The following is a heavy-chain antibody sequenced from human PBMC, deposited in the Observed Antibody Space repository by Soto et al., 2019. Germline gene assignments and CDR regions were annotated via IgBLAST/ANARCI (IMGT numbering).Heavy chain of an antibody. CDR2: IIPIFGTT. D-gene: IGHD4-17*01. CDR1: GGTFSSYA. Sequence: SVKVSCKASGGTFSSYAISWVRQAPGQGLEWMGGIIPIFGTTNYAQKFQGRVTITADESTSTAYMELRSLRSDDTAVYYCALLRSDYGDYDAFDIWGQGTMVTVSS. V-gene: IGHV1-69*13. CDR3: ALLRSDYGDYDAFDI. J-gene: IGHJ3*02.